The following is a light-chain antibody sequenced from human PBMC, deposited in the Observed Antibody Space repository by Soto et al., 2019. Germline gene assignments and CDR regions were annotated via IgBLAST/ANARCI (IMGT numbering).Light chain of an antibody. CDR1: SGSVSTNYY. CDR3: VLYMGSGIWV. Sequence: QAVVTQEPSFSVSPGGTVTLTCGLSSGSVSTNYYPSWYQQTPGQAPRTLIYSTNTRSSGVPDRFSDSILGNKAALTITGAQADDESDYYCVLYMGSGIWVFGGGTKVTVL. V-gene: IGLV8-61*01. J-gene: IGLJ3*02. CDR2: STN.